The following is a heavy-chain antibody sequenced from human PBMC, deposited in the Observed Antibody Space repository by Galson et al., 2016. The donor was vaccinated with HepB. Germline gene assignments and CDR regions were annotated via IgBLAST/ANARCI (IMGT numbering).Heavy chain of an antibody. J-gene: IGHJ4*02. CDR2: INPSAGTT. D-gene: IGHD3-22*01. CDR3: ARSYSFGYGSGY. Sequence: SVKVSCKASGYTFTRYYMQWVRQAPGQGLEWMGIINPSAGTTSFAQNFQGRLTITRDTSTSTVYMELSSLRSEDTAVYYCARSYSFGYGSGYWGQGTLVTVSS. V-gene: IGHV1-46*01. CDR1: GYTFTRYY.